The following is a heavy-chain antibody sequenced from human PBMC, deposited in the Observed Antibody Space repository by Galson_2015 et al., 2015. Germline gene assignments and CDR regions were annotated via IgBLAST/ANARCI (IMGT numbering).Heavy chain of an antibody. V-gene: IGHV3-48*03. CDR3: AREFYDSSGYQDY. Sequence: SLRLSCAASGFTFSSYEMNWVRQAPGKGLEWVSYISRGGSTIYYADSVKGRFTISRDNAKNSLYLQMNSLRAEDTAVYYCAREFYDSSGYQDYWGQGTLVTVSS. CDR1: GFTFSSYE. D-gene: IGHD3-22*01. J-gene: IGHJ4*02. CDR2: ISRGGSTI.